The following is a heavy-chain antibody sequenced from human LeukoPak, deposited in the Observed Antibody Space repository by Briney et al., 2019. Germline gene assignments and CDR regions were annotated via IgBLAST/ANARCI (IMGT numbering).Heavy chain of an antibody. D-gene: IGHD6-19*01. CDR3: ARAPGYSSGWYYFDY. J-gene: IGHJ4*02. CDR2: ISNSSSYT. Sequence: GGSLRLSCTASGFTFSEYYMSWIRQAPGKGLEWVSYISNSSSYTNYADSVKGRFTISRDNDKNSLYLQMNSLRAEDTAVYYCARAPGYSSGWYYFDYWGQGILVTVSS. V-gene: IGHV3-11*05. CDR1: GFTFSEYY.